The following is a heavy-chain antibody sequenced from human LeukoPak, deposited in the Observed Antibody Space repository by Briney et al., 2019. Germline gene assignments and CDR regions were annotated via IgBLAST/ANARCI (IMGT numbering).Heavy chain of an antibody. J-gene: IGHJ1*01. CDR3: VRAPWDAAAQFQH. CDR1: GGSISNTNW. V-gene: IGHV4-4*02. D-gene: IGHD6-13*01. CDR2: VNLQGST. Sequence: QPSETLSLTCGVSGGSISNTNWWTCVRQPPGKGLEWIGEVNLQGSTNYNPSLKSRAAISVDKSENHISLKLTSVTAADTAVYYCVRAPWDAAAQFQHWGQGTLVTVSS.